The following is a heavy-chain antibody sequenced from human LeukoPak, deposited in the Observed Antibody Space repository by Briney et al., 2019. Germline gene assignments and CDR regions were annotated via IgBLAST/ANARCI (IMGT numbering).Heavy chain of an antibody. D-gene: IGHD6-19*01. V-gene: IGHV3-64D*08. CDR3: VKDQWYSNGWYIFDY. Sequence: GGSLRLSCSASGSTFSSYAMHWVRQAPGKGLEYVSTISSDGGSTYYADSVKGRFIISRDNSKKTLYLQMSSLRAEDTAAYYCVKDQWYSNGWYIFDYWGQGTLVTVSS. J-gene: IGHJ4*01. CDR2: ISSDGGST. CDR1: GSTFSSYA.